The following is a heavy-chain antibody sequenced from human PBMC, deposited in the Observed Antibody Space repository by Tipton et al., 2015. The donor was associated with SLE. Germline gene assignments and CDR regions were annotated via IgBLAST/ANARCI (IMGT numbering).Heavy chain of an antibody. D-gene: IGHD6-19*01. Sequence: SLRLSCAASGFTFSSYAMHWVRQAPGKGLEWVAVISYDGSNKYYADSVKGRFTISRDNSKNSLYLQMNSLRAEDTAFYYCAKSIGRSGWYYFDYWGQGTLVTVSS. CDR3: AKSIGRSGWYYFDY. J-gene: IGHJ4*02. CDR1: GFTFSSYA. CDR2: ISYDGSNK. V-gene: IGHV3-30*04.